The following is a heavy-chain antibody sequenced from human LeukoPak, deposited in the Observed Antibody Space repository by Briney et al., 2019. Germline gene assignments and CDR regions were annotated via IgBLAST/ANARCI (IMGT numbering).Heavy chain of an antibody. D-gene: IGHD3-22*01. CDR2: IYYSGST. CDR1: SGSISSYY. V-gene: IGHV4-59*01. CDR3: ARRARSSGYYYFDY. Sequence: PSETLSLTCTVSSGSISSYYWSWIRQPPGKGLEWIGYIYYSGSTNYNPSLKSRVTISVDTSKNQFSLKLSSVTAADRAVYYCARRARSSGYYYFDYWGQGTLVTVSS. J-gene: IGHJ4*02.